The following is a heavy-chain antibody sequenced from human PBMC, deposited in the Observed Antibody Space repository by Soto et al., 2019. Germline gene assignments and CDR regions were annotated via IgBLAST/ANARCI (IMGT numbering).Heavy chain of an antibody. Sequence: ASVKVSCKASGYTFTSYGISWVRQAPGQGLEWMGWISAYNGNTNYAQKLQGRVTMTTDTSTSTAYMELRSLRSDDTAVYYCARVWGTGDDTGIYYYYGMDVWGQGTTVTVSS. CDR1: GYTFTSYG. V-gene: IGHV1-18*01. CDR3: ARVWGTGDDTGIYYYYGMDV. CDR2: ISAYNGNT. D-gene: IGHD3-16*01. J-gene: IGHJ6*02.